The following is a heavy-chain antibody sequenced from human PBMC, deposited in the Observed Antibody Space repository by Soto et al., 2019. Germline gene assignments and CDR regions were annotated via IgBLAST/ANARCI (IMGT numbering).Heavy chain of an antibody. Sequence: SVKVSCKASGYTFTSYGISWVRQAPGQGLEWMGWISAYNGNTNYAQKLQGRVTMTTDTSTSTAYMELRSLRSDDTAVYYCARVMAYYYHSSGYYEGYYYHGMDVWGQGTTVTVSS. CDR2: ISAYNGNT. V-gene: IGHV1-18*01. D-gene: IGHD3-22*01. CDR3: ARVMAYYYHSSGYYEGYYYHGMDV. J-gene: IGHJ6*02. CDR1: GYTFTSYG.